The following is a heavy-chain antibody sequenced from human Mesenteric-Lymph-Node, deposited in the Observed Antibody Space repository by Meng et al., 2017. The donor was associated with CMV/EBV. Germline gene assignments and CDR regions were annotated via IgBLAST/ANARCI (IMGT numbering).Heavy chain of an antibody. CDR2: ISGRSSRT. Sequence: LSLTCAASGFTFSNYAMSWVRQAPGKGLEWVSGISGRSSRTYYADSVKGRFTISRDNSKNTLSLQMNSLRAEDTAVYYCATYGSGSGTDYYYYGMDVWGQGTTVTVSS. CDR1: GFTFSNYA. V-gene: IGHV3-23*01. D-gene: IGHD3-10*01. CDR3: ATYGSGSGTDYYYYGMDV. J-gene: IGHJ6*02.